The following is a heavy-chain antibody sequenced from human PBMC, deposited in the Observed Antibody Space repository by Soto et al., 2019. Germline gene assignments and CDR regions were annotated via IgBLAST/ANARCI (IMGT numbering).Heavy chain of an antibody. Sequence: PVGSLRLSCAAAGFTFSSYGMSWVRQAPGKGLEWVSAVSGSGGSVYYADSVRGRFTISRDNSKNTLYLQVNSLRAEDTAIYYCAKGSVVGADYSYGMDVWGQGTTVTVS. CDR1: GFTFSSYG. V-gene: IGHV3-23*01. J-gene: IGHJ6*02. CDR2: VSGSGGSV. D-gene: IGHD2-2*01. CDR3: AKGSVVGADYSYGMDV.